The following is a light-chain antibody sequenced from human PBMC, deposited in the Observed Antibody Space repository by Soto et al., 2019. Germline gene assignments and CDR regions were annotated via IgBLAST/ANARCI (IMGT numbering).Light chain of an antibody. CDR2: EGS. CDR3: CSYAGSSTFGVV. J-gene: IGLJ2*01. CDR1: SSDVGNYNL. Sequence: QSALTQPASVSGSPGQSITISCTGTSSDVGNYNLVSWYQQHPGKAPKLMIYEGSKRPSGVSNRFSGSKSGNTASLTISGLQAEDEAGYYCCSYAGSSTFGVVFGGGTQLTVL. V-gene: IGLV2-23*03.